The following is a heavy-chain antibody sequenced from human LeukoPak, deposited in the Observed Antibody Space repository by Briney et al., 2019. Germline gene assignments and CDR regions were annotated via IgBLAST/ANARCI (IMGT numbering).Heavy chain of an antibody. CDR2: MSPNSGNT. CDR3: ARGIPNGTITMVVVVIKGYYFDY. D-gene: IGHD3-22*01. Sequence: ASVKVSCKASGYTFTSYGINWVRQAPGQGLEWMGWMSPNSGNTGYAQKFQGRVTMTRNTSISTAYLELSSLRSEDTAVYYCARGIPNGTITMVVVVIKGYYFDYWGQGTLATVSS. J-gene: IGHJ4*02. CDR1: GYTFTSYG. V-gene: IGHV1-8*01.